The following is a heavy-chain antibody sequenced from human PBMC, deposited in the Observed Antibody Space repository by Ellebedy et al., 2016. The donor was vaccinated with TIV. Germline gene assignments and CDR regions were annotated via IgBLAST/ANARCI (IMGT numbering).Heavy chain of an antibody. J-gene: IGHJ2*01. CDR2: ITPKSGGP. Sequence: AASVKVSCKASGYTFTGYYLHWVRQAPGQGLEWMGWITPKSGGPNYAQKFQGRVTMTRETSISTAYMELNRLRSDDTAVYYCAREHSRTWYGYFDLWGRGTLVTVSS. D-gene: IGHD6-13*01. CDR3: AREHSRTWYGYFDL. CDR1: GYTFTGYY. V-gene: IGHV1-2*02.